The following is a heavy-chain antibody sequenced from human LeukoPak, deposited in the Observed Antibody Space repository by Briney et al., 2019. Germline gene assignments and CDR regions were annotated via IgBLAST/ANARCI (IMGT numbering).Heavy chain of an antibody. CDR3: ARGRVVWGVIKVVYYYYMDV. J-gene: IGHJ6*03. D-gene: IGHD3-10*01. CDR1: GGSFSGYY. V-gene: IGHV4-34*01. CDR2: INHSGST. Sequence: PSETLSLTCAVYGGSFSGYYWSWIRQPPGKGLEWIGEINHSGSTNYNPSLKSRVTISVDTSKNQFSLKLSSVTAADTAVYYCARGRVVWGVIKVVYYYYMDVWGKGTTVTVSS.